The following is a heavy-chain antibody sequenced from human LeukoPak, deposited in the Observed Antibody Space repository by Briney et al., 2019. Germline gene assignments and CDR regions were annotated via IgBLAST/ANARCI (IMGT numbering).Heavy chain of an antibody. Sequence: PGGSLRLTCAASGFTFSSYEMNWVRQAPGKGLEGVAYISSSGSTIYYADSVKGRFTISRDNAKNSLYLQMNSLRAEDTAVYYCARAGEAWYYYYMDVWGKGTTVTISS. CDR1: GFTFSSYE. V-gene: IGHV3-48*03. J-gene: IGHJ6*03. D-gene: IGHD7-27*01. CDR2: ISSSGSTI. CDR3: ARAGEAWYYYYMDV.